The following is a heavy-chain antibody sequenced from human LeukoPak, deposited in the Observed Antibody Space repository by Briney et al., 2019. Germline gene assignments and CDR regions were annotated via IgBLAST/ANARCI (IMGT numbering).Heavy chain of an antibody. CDR1: GFTISDYW. CDR3: ARSLGWYDY. Sequence: GGSLRLSCVASGFTISDYWMHWVRQGPGKGLVWVSRISSDGSSTSYADSMKGRFTISRDNAKNTLYLRMSSLRAEDTAVYYWARSLGWYDYWGQGTLVTVSS. CDR2: ISSDGSST. D-gene: IGHD6-19*01. V-gene: IGHV3-74*01. J-gene: IGHJ4*02.